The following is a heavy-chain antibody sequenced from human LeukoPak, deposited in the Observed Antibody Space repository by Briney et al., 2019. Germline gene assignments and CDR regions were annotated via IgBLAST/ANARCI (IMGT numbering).Heavy chain of an antibody. V-gene: IGHV4-59*01. CDR1: GGSISSYY. D-gene: IGHD2-2*01. J-gene: IGHJ6*02. CDR2: IYYSGST. Sequence: SETLSLTCTVSGGSISSYYWSWIRQPQGKGLEWIGYIYYSGSTNYNPSLKSRVTISVDTSKNQFSLKLSSVTAADTAVYYCARVPVVVVPAAMPGGYYYYYGMDVWGQGTMVTVSS. CDR3: ARVPVVVVPAAMPGGYYYYYGMDV.